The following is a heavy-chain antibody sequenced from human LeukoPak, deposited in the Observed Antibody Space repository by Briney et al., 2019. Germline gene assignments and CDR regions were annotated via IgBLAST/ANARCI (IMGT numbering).Heavy chain of an antibody. CDR2: INPSGGST. J-gene: IGHJ6*02. Sequence: GASVKVSCKASGYTFTSYYMHWVRPAPGQGLEWMGIINPSGGSTSYAQKFQGRVTMTRDTSTSTVYMELSSLRSEDTAMYYRENRGPRWTVATLRSSYYYGMDVWGQGTTVTVSS. D-gene: IGHD5-12*01. CDR3: ENRGPRWTVATLRSSYYYGMDV. CDR1: GYTFTSYY. V-gene: IGHV1-46*01.